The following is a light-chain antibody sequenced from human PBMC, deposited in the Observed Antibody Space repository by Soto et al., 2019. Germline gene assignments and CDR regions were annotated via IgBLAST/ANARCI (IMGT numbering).Light chain of an antibody. CDR1: QSVSSSY. Sequence: EIVLTQSPGTRSLSPGERATLSCRASQSVSSSYLAWYQQNRGQAPRLLIYGASSRAPGIPDRFGGSGSGTEITLTISRLEHEDFSVYYCQQYGSSRWTFRQGTKVEIK. CDR2: GAS. V-gene: IGKV3-20*01. CDR3: QQYGSSRWT. J-gene: IGKJ1*01.